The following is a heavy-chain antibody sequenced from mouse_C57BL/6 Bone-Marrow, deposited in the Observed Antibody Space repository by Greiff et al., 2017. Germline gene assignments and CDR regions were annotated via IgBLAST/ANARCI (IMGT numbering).Heavy chain of an antibody. CDR3: ARERYSWYFDV. D-gene: IGHD2-14*01. J-gene: IGHJ1*03. CDR1: GYTFTSYW. Sequence: VQLQQPGAELVRPGTSVKLSCKASGYTFTSYWMHWVKQRPGQGLEWIGVIDPSDSYTNYNQKFKGKATLTVDTSSSTAYMQLSSLTSEDSAVYYCARERYSWYFDVWGTGTTVTVSS. V-gene: IGHV1-59*01. CDR2: IDPSDSYT.